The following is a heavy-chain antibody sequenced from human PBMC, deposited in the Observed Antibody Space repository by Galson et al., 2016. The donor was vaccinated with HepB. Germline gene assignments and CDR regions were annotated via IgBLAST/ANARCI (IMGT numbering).Heavy chain of an antibody. Sequence: SLRLSCAASGFPFSKYWMHWVRQAPGKGLVWVSRINTDGSSTTHADSVKGRFTISRDNAKNTLYLQMNSLRAEDTALYYCTRVHREGIAAAGFQIWGQGTLVTVPS. CDR2: INTDGSST. CDR1: GFPFSKYW. V-gene: IGHV3-74*01. CDR3: TRVHREGIAAAGFQI. J-gene: IGHJ4*02. D-gene: IGHD6-13*01.